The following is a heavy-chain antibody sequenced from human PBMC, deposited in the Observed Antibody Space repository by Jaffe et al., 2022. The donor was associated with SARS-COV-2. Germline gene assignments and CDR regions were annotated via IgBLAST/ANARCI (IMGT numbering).Heavy chain of an antibody. CDR2: IKSKTDGGTT. D-gene: IGHD2-8*01. CDR1: GFTFSNAW. J-gene: IGHJ6*02. CDR3: TTANGYYYYGMDV. Sequence: EVQLVESGGGLVKPGGSLRLSCAASGFTFSNAWMSWVRQAPGKGLEWVGRIKSKTDGGTTDYAAPVKGRFTISRDDSKNTLYLQMNSLKTEDTAVYYCTTANGYYYYGMDVWGQGTTVTVSS. V-gene: IGHV3-15*01.